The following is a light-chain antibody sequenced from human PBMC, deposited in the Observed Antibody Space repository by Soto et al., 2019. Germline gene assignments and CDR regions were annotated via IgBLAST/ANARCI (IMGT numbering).Light chain of an antibody. CDR2: KAS. CDR1: QSISSW. Sequence: DIQMTQSPSTLSASVGDRVTITCRASQSISSWLAWYQQKPGKAPKLLIYKASSLESGVPSRFSGSGSGTEFTLTISSLQPDDFATYYCQQYNSYSSNSFGQGTKVEIK. V-gene: IGKV1-5*03. J-gene: IGKJ1*01. CDR3: QQYNSYSSNS.